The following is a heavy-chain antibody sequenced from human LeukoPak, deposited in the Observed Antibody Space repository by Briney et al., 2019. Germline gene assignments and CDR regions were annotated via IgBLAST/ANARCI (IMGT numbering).Heavy chain of an antibody. V-gene: IGHV3-30-3*01. D-gene: IGHD2-21*02. Sequence: GGSLRLSCAASGFTFSSYAMHWVRQAPGKGLEWVAVISYDGSNKYYADSVKGRLTISRDNSKNTLYLQMNSLRAEDTAVYYCARDGTARNFDYWGQGTLVTVSS. CDR1: GFTFSSYA. J-gene: IGHJ4*02. CDR3: ARDGTARNFDY. CDR2: ISYDGSNK.